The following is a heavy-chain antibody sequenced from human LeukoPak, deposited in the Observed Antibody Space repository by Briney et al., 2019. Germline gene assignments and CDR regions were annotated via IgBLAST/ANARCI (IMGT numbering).Heavy chain of an antibody. CDR3: ARVPIYCSSTSCYDY. Sequence: PGGSLRLSCAASGFTFSSYGMHWVRQAPGKGLEWVAVIWYDGSNKYYADSVKGRFTISRDNSKNTLYLQMNSQRAEDTAVYYCARVPIYCSSTSCYDYWGQGTLVTVSS. V-gene: IGHV3-33*01. J-gene: IGHJ4*02. CDR1: GFTFSSYG. CDR2: IWYDGSNK. D-gene: IGHD2-2*01.